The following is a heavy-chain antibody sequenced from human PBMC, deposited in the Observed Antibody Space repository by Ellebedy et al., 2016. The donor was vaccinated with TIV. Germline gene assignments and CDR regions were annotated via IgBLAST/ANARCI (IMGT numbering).Heavy chain of an antibody. V-gene: IGHV3-74*01. D-gene: IGHD3-22*01. CDR1: GLTFSSYW. Sequence: GESLKISXAASGLTFSSYWMHWVRQAPGKGLVWVSRINSDGSSTSYADSVKGRFTISRDNAKNTLYLQMNSLRAEDTAVYYCASNYYDSSGYYYYYGMDVWGQGTTVTVSS. J-gene: IGHJ6*02. CDR3: ASNYYDSSGYYYYYGMDV. CDR2: INSDGSST.